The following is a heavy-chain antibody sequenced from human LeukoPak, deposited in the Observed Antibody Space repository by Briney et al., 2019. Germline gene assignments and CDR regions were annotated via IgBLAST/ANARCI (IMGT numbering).Heavy chain of an antibody. J-gene: IGHJ3*01. Sequence: ASVKVCCKTSGYTFTGSYMHWVRQAPGQGLEWMGWINPNSGGTNYAQGFQGRVTMTRYTSIRTVYMQLSRLHFDDTAVYYCARDRSVGATDDAFDVWGQGTMVTVSS. D-gene: IGHD1-26*01. CDR2: INPNSGGT. V-gene: IGHV1-2*02. CDR3: ARDRSVGATDDAFDV. CDR1: GYTFTGSY.